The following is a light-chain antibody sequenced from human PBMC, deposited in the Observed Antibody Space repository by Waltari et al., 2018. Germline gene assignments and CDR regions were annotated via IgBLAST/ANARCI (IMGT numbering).Light chain of an antibody. CDR3: QSYDSSLSHVV. V-gene: IGLV1-40*01. CDR1: SSNIGAGYD. J-gene: IGLJ2*01. Sequence: QSVLTQPPSVSGAPGQRVTISCTGSSSNIGAGYDVYWYQQLPGTAPKVLIYGNSNRPSGVPDRFSGSKSGTSVSLAITGLQAEDEADYYCQSYDSSLSHVVFGGGTKLTVL. CDR2: GNS.